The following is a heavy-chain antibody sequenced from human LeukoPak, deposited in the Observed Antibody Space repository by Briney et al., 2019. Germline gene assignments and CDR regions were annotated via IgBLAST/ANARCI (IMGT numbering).Heavy chain of an antibody. CDR1: GFDFITYS. D-gene: IGHD3-10*01. J-gene: IGHJ4*02. Sequence: PGGSLRLSCAASGFDFITYSMNWVRQAPGKGLEWISYISISSSTIYCADSVKGRFTVSRDNAKTSLYLQMNSLRAEDTAVYYCARRDSGSRGFDSWGQGTLVTVSS. V-gene: IGHV3-48*01. CDR3: ARRDSGSRGFDS. CDR2: ISISSSTI.